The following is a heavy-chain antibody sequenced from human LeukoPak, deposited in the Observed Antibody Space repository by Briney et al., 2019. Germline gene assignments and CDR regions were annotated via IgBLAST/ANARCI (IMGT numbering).Heavy chain of an antibody. CDR2: INPGGDNT. Sequence: ASVKVSCKASGYIFTNYYIHWVRQAPGQGLELMGLINPGGDNTNYAQNFQGRVTMTRGTSASTVYMELSSLRSEDTAIYYCARIRDGYNDAYDIWGQGTVVTVPS. CDR3: ARIRDGYNDAYDI. D-gene: IGHD5-24*01. J-gene: IGHJ3*02. CDR1: GYIFTNYY. V-gene: IGHV1-46*01.